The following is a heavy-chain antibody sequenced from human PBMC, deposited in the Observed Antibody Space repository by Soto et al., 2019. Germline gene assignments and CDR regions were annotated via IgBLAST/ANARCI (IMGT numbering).Heavy chain of an antibody. CDR1: GGTFSSYT. D-gene: IGHD3-16*01. J-gene: IGHJ4*02. V-gene: IGHV1-69*08. Sequence: QVQLVQSGAEVKKPGSSVKVSCKASGGTFSSYTISWVRQAPGQGLEWMGRIIPILGIANYAQKFQGRVTXXADKATSTAYMELSSLRSEDTAVYYCARDSGGMGYWGQGTLVTVSS. CDR3: ARDSGGMGY. CDR2: IIPILGIA.